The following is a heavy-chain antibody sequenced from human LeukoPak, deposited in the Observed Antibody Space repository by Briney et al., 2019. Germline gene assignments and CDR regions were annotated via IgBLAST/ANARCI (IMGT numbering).Heavy chain of an antibody. J-gene: IGHJ4*02. CDR3: ATSGRGDSSGYYYGPTNYYFDY. CDR2: IYPGDSDT. CDR1: GYIFTSYW. Sequence: AGESLKISCKGSGYIFTSYWIGWVRQMPGKSLEWMGIIYPGDSDTRYSPSFQGQVTISADKSISTAYLQWSSLKASDTAMYYCATSGRGDSSGYYYGPTNYYFDYWGQGTLVTVSS. V-gene: IGHV5-51*01. D-gene: IGHD3-22*01.